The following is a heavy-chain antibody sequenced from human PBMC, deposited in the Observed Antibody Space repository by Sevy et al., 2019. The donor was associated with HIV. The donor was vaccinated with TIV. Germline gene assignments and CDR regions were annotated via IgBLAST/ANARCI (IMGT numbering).Heavy chain of an antibody. Sequence: GESLKISCKGSGYSFTSYWIGWVRQMPGKGLEWMGIIYPGDSDTRYSPSFQGQVTISADKSISTAYLQWSSLKASDTAMYYCAYCSGGSCPLDAFDIWGQETMVTVSS. V-gene: IGHV5-51*01. CDR2: IYPGDSDT. D-gene: IGHD2-15*01. CDR3: AYCSGGSCPLDAFDI. CDR1: GYSFTSYW. J-gene: IGHJ3*02.